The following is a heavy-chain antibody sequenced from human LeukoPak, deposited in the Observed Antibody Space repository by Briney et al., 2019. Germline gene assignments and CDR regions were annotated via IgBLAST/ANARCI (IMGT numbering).Heavy chain of an antibody. CDR3: ARDGDSSGYIDY. CDR1: GGSISSGGYY. J-gene: IGHJ4*02. CDR2: IYYSGST. V-gene: IGHV4-31*03. Sequence: PSETLSLTCTVSGGSISSGGYYWSWIRQHPGKGLEWIGYIYYSGSTYYNPSLKSRVTISVDTSKNQFSLKLSSVTAADTAVYYCARDGDSSGYIDYWGQGTLVTVSS. D-gene: IGHD3-22*01.